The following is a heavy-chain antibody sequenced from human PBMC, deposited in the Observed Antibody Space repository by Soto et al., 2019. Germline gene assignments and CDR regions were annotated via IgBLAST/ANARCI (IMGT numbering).Heavy chain of an antibody. CDR3: ARGQEQLLWFGEGSYYYYYYMDV. CDR2: INAGNGNT. CDR1: GYTFTSYA. V-gene: IGHV1-3*01. Sequence: ASVKVSCKASGYTFTSYAMHWVRQAPGQRLEWMGWINAGNGNTKYSQKFQGRVTITRDTSASTAYMELSSLRSEDTAVYYCARGQEQLLWFGEGSYYYYYYMDVWGKGTTVTVSS. J-gene: IGHJ6*03. D-gene: IGHD3-10*01.